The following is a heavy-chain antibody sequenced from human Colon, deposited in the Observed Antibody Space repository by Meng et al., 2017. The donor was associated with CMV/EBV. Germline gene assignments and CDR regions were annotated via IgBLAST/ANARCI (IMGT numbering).Heavy chain of an antibody. J-gene: IGHJ5*02. CDR2: ISPSGDYI. CDR3: ARDFKSGRP. Sequence: LSLTCADSGLSFSFFTMIWVRQAPGKGLEWVSSISPSGDYIHYADSLKGRFTISRDNTKNSLYLQMNSLRADDTAVYYCARDFKSGRPWGQGTLVTVSS. V-gene: IGHV3-21*06. CDR1: GLSFSFFT.